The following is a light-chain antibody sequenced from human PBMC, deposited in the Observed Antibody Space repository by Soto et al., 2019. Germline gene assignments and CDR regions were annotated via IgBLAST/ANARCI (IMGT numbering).Light chain of an antibody. Sequence: EIVLTQSPATLSLSPGERATLSCGASQSVSSYLAWYQQKPGQAPRLLIYDASNRATGIPARFSGSGSGTDFTLTISSLEPEDFAVYYCQQRSNWPPKITFGGGTKVEIK. CDR2: DAS. J-gene: IGKJ4*01. CDR3: QQRSNWPPKIT. CDR1: QSVSSY. V-gene: IGKV3-11*01.